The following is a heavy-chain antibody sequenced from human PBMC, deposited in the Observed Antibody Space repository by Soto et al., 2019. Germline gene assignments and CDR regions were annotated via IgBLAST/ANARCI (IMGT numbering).Heavy chain of an antibody. CDR3: ALRPGYCSGGSCYPYYFDY. CDR1: GFTFSSYA. Sequence: GGSLRLSCAASGFTFSSYAMSWVRQAPGKGLEWVSAVSGSGGSTYYADSVKGRFTISRDNSKNTLYLQMNSLRAEDTAVYYCALRPGYCSGGSCYPYYFDYWGQGTLVTVSS. V-gene: IGHV3-23*01. J-gene: IGHJ4*02. CDR2: VSGSGGST. D-gene: IGHD2-15*01.